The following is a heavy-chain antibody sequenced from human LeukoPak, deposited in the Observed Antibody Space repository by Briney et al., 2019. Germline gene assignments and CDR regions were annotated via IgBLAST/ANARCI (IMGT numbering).Heavy chain of an antibody. D-gene: IGHD5-12*01. V-gene: IGHV4-39*01. CDR3: ARHTRPGHSGYENAFDI. Sequence: PSETLSLTCNVSGGSISDTSYYWGWIRQPPGKGLEWIGNVFDSGSTHYNPSLKSRVTISVDTSKNQFSLRLSSVTAADTAVYYCARHTRPGHSGYENAFDIWGQGTMVTVSS. CDR1: GGSISDTSYY. J-gene: IGHJ3*02. CDR2: VFDSGST.